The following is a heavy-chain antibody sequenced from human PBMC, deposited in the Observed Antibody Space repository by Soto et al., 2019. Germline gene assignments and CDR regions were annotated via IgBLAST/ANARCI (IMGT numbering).Heavy chain of an antibody. J-gene: IGHJ4*02. D-gene: IGHD3-22*01. Sequence: LGESLKISCKGSGYSFTSYWIGWVRQMPGKGLEWMGIIYPGDSDTRYSPSFQGQVTISADKSISTAYLQWSSLKASDTAMYYCARHWHYYDSSGYESPQRRNAGQVYYFDYWGQGTLVTVSS. CDR3: ARHWHYYDSSGYESPQRRNAGQVYYFDY. CDR2: IYPGDSDT. CDR1: GYSFTSYW. V-gene: IGHV5-51*01.